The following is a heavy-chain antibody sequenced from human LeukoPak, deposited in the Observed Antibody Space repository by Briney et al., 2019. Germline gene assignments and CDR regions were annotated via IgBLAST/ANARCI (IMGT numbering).Heavy chain of an antibody. Sequence: GGSLRLSCAASGFTFSSYAMHWVRQAPGKGLEWVAVISYDGSNKYYADSVKGRFTISRDNTKNTLYLQMNSLRAEDTAVYYCARRSHYYDSSGYYSSWFDPWGQGTLVTVSS. CDR3: ARRSHYYDSSGYYSSWFDP. D-gene: IGHD3-22*01. CDR2: ISYDGSNK. CDR1: GFTFSSYA. J-gene: IGHJ5*02. V-gene: IGHV3-30-3*01.